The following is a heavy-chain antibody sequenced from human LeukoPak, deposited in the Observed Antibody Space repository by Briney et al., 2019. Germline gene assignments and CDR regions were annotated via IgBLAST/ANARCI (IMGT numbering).Heavy chain of an antibody. Sequence: PSETLSLTCAVYGGSFSGYYWSWIRQPPGKGLEWIGEINHSGSTNYNPSLKSRVTISVDTSKNQFSLKLSSVTAADTAVYYCARDRDIVVVPAAIRDYYGMDVWGQGTTVTVSS. CDR3: ARDRDIVVVPAAIRDYYGMDV. D-gene: IGHD2-2*01. V-gene: IGHV4-34*01. J-gene: IGHJ6*02. CDR2: INHSGST. CDR1: GGSFSGYY.